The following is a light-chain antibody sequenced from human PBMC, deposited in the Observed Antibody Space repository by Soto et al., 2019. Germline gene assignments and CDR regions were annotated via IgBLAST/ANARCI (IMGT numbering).Light chain of an antibody. Sequence: DIQMTQSPSSLAASVGARVTITCRASQSISTYLNWYQQKPGKAPKVLIFDASRLQSGVASRFSGSGSGTDFTLTIGSLQPEDSATYYCQQSYSAPWTFGQGTKVQVK. CDR1: QSISTY. J-gene: IGKJ1*01. V-gene: IGKV1-39*01. CDR3: QQSYSAPWT. CDR2: DAS.